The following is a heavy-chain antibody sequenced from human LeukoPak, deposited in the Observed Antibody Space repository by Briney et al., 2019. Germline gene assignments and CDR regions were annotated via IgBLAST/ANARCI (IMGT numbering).Heavy chain of an antibody. Sequence: ASVKVSCKASGYSFVGYGITWVRQAPGQGLEWMGWFNPENGNTNYAQKVQGRVTMTADTSASTAYMELSSLRSEDTAVYYCARSPITMIVVDTPIAFDIWGQGTMVTVSS. CDR1: GYSFVGYG. V-gene: IGHV1-18*01. J-gene: IGHJ3*02. CDR2: FNPENGNT. CDR3: ARSPITMIVVDTPIAFDI. D-gene: IGHD3-22*01.